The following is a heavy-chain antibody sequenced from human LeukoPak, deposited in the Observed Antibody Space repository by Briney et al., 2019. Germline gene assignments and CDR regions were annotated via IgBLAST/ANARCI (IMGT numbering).Heavy chain of an antibody. J-gene: IGHJ3*02. CDR2: IRGDNGNT. Sequence: ASVKVSCKASGYTFSNYGISWVRQAPGQGLEWVGWIRGDNGNTNYAQKLQGRVTMTTDTSTSTAYMELRSLGSDETAMYYCARERSPRGGGEVDIWGQGTMVTVSS. CDR3: ARERSPRGGGEVDI. V-gene: IGHV1-18*01. D-gene: IGHD3-10*01. CDR1: GYTFSNYG.